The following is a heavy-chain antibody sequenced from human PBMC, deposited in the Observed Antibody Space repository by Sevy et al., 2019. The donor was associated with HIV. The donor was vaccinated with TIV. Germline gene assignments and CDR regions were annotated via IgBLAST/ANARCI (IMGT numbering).Heavy chain of an antibody. CDR1: GFTFSSYS. D-gene: IGHD3-10*02. J-gene: IGHJ4*02. Sequence: GGSLRLSCAASGFTFSSYSMNWVRQAPGKGLEWVSSISSSSSYIYYADSVKGRFTISRDNAKNSLYLQMNSLRAEDTAVYYCARDLRGSVHLGDFDYWGQGTLVTVSS. V-gene: IGHV3-21*01. CDR2: ISSSSSYI. CDR3: ARDLRGSVHLGDFDY.